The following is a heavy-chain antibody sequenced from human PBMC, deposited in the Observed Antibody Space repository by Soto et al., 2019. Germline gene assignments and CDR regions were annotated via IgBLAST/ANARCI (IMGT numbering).Heavy chain of an antibody. D-gene: IGHD6-19*01. V-gene: IGHV4-39*01. CDR2: IYYSGST. CDR1: GGSISSSSYY. Sequence: LSLTCTVSGGSISSSSYYWGWIRQPPGKGLEWIGSIYYSGSTYYNPSLKSRVTISVDTSKNQFSLKLSSVTAADTAVYYCARLNADIAVAAGRIDYWGQGTLVTVSS. J-gene: IGHJ4*02. CDR3: ARLNADIAVAAGRIDY.